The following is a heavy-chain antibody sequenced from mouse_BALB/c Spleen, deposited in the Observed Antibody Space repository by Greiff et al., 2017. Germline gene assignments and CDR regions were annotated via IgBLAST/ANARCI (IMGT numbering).Heavy chain of an antibody. V-gene: IGHV14-1*02. CDR1: GFNIKDYY. D-gene: IGHD2-1*01. CDR3: ARPPYGNYDTWLAY. J-gene: IGHJ3*01. CDR2: IDPENGNT. Sequence: VQLQQSGAELVRPGALVKLSCKASGFNIKDYYMHWVKQRPEQGLEWIGWIDPENGNTIYDPKFQGKASITADTSSNTAYLQLSSLTSEDTAVYYCARPPYGNYDTWLAYWGQGTLVT.